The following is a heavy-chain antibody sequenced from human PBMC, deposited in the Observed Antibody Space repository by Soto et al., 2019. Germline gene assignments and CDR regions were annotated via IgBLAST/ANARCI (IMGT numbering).Heavy chain of an antibody. CDR1: GFTFDSDA. CDR3: VRGETIGPRQGFDH. V-gene: IGHV3-21*06. CDR2: ISSDSNYI. J-gene: IGHJ4*02. Sequence: EVQLVESGGGLVKPGGSLRLSCAASGFTFDSDAMNWVRQTPERGLEWVSSISSDSNYIYYADSVKGRFTISRDNARNLLYLQMDILRAEDTAVYSCVRGETIGPRQGFDHWGQGSLVTVSS. D-gene: IGHD6-6*01.